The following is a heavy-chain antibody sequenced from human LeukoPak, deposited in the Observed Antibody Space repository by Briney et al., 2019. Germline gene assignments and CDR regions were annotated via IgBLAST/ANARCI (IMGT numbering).Heavy chain of an antibody. J-gene: IGHJ6*03. CDR3: ARGGRWYMDV. CDR1: GGSISSYY. CDR2: IYYSGGT. V-gene: IGHV4-59*01. Sequence: SETLSLTCTVSGGSISSYYWGWIRQPPGKGLEWIRYIYYSGGTNYNPSLKSRVTISVDTSNNQFSLKLSSVTAADTAVYYCARGGRWYMDVWGKGTTVTVSS. D-gene: IGHD4-23*01.